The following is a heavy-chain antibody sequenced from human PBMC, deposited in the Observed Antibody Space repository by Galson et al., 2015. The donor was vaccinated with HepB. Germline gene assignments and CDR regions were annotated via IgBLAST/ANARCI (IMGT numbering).Heavy chain of an antibody. V-gene: IGHV3-64D*06. D-gene: IGHD3-10*01. CDR2: ISSNGIAT. J-gene: IGHJ5*02. Sequence: SLRLSCAASGFTFSSFAMYWVRQAPGKGLEYLSAISSNGIATYYADSVKGRFTISRDNSKDTLFLQMSSLRAEDTAVYYCVMVRGVGNWFDPWGQGTLVTVSS. CDR3: VMVRGVGNWFDP. CDR1: GFTFSSFA.